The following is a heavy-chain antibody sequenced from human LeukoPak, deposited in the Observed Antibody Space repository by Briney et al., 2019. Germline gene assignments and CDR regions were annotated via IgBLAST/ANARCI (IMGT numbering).Heavy chain of an antibody. D-gene: IGHD3-3*01. Sequence: GASVKVSRKASGYTFTSYGISWVRQAPGQGLEWMGWISAYNGNTNYAQKLQGRITMTTDTSTSTAYMELRSLRSDDTAVYYCARCPWSGYYGGFFNGMDVWGQGTTVTVSS. CDR3: ARCPWSGYYGGFFNGMDV. CDR2: ISAYNGNT. V-gene: IGHV1-18*01. J-gene: IGHJ6*02. CDR1: GYTFTSYG.